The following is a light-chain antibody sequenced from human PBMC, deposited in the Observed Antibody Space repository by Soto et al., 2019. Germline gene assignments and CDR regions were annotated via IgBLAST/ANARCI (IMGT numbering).Light chain of an antibody. CDR1: QRVSNK. Sequence: DIVLTQSPATLSVSPGERATLSCRASQRVSNKLVWYQQKPGQAPRLLIYGASTRATGVPARFSGSGSGTEFTLTISSLQSEDFTVYYCQQYNNWPAITFGQGTRLEIK. CDR3: QQYNNWPAIT. V-gene: IGKV3D-15*01. CDR2: GAS. J-gene: IGKJ5*01.